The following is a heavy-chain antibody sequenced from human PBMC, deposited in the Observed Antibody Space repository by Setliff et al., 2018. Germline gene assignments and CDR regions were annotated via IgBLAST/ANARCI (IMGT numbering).Heavy chain of an antibody. CDR2: IYHSGSS. V-gene: IGHV4-39*07. J-gene: IGHJ3*02. CDR1: GGSISSSSYY. CDR3: VRGRIRGSRSGPSCTYDAFDI. D-gene: IGHD2-2*01. Sequence: SETLSLTCTVSGGSISSSSYYWGWIRQPPGKGLEWIGSIYHSGSSYYNPSLKSRVTISVDTSKNQFSLILSSVTAADTAVYYCVRGRIRGSRSGPSCTYDAFDIWGQGTTVTVSS.